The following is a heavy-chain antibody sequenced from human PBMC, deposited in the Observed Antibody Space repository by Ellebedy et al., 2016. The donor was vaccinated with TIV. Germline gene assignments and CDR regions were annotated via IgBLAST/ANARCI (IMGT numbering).Heavy chain of an antibody. V-gene: IGHV3-7*01. Sequence: GGSLRLSCAASGFVFSSYWMTWIRQAPGKGLEWVANLRQDENEKYYLDSVRGRFTISRDNAKNSLYLQMNSLSAEDTAVYYCATDGSYGDYLFPAHAFEIWGQGTKVTVSP. CDR3: ATDGSYGDYLFPAHAFEI. D-gene: IGHD4-17*01. CDR2: LRQDENEK. CDR1: GFVFSSYW. J-gene: IGHJ3*02.